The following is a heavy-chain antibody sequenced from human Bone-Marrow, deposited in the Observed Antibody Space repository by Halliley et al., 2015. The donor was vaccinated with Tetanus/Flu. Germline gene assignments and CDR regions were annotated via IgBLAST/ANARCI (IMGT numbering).Heavy chain of an antibody. CDR2: IYYSGST. D-gene: IGHD3-10*02. V-gene: IGHV4-31*03. J-gene: IGHJ4*02. CDR3: ARGHRDADASGGYVGS. Sequence: TLSLTCTVSGGSISSGGYYWTWIRQHPGKAPEWIGYIYYSGSTYYNPSLKSRVIISVDTSKNQFSLKLRPVTAADTAVYYCARGHRDADASGGYVGSGGQGTPVTVSS. CDR1: GGSISSGGYY.